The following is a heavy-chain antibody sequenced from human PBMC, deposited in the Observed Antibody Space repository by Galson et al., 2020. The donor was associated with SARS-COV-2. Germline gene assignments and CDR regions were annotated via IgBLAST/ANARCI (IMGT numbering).Heavy chain of an antibody. CDR1: GFTFSSYS. D-gene: IGHD3-10*02. J-gene: IGHJ6*02. Sequence: GESLKISCAVSGFTFSSYSMNWVRQAPGKGLEWVASISSSSDYIYYADSMTGRFTISRDNAKDSLYLQMSGLRAEDSAVYYCARDASWAMFAIDVWGQGTTVTVSS. CDR2: ISSSSDYI. CDR3: ARDASWAMFAIDV. V-gene: IGHV3-21*01.